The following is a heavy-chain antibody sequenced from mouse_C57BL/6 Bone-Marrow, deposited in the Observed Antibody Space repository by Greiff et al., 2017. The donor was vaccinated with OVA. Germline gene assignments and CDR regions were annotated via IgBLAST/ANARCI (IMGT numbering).Heavy chain of an antibody. J-gene: IGHJ3*01. CDR2: IYPGDGDT. CDR1: GYAFSSHM. CDR3: YFYCSNDWFAY. V-gene: IGHV1-82*01. D-gene: IGHD1-1*01. Sequence: VQRVESGPELVLRGASVKISCKASGYAFSSHMMNWVKQRPGRGLEWIGRIYPGDGDTNYNGKFKGKATLTADKPSSTAYMQLSSLTSEDSAVYFWYFYCSNDWFAYWGQGTLVTVSA.